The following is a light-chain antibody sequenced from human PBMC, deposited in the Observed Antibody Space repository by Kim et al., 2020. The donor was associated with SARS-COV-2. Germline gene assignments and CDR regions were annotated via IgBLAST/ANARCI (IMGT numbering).Light chain of an antibody. CDR2: SND. CDR3: ALWDVSLKGPV. J-gene: IGLJ3*02. Sequence: GQWVTIACSGSSSNIGSKSVNWYQQLPGTAPRLAIHSNDQRPSGVPDRFSGSKSGTSASLTISGLQSGDEADYYCALWDVSLKGPVFGGGTQLTVL. CDR1: SSNIGSKS. V-gene: IGLV1-44*01.